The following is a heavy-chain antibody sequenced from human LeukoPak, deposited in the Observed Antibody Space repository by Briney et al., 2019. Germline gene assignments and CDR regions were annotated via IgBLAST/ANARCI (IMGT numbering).Heavy chain of an antibody. Sequence: ASVKVSCKASGYTFTDYYMHWVRQAPGQGLEWMGWINPNRGGTKYAQKFQGRVTMTRDTSISTAYMELSRLRSDDTAVYCCASILRSDAFDMWGQGTMVTVSS. J-gene: IGHJ3*02. CDR2: INPNRGGT. V-gene: IGHV1-2*02. D-gene: IGHD4-17*01. CDR1: GYTFTDYY. CDR3: ASILRSDAFDM.